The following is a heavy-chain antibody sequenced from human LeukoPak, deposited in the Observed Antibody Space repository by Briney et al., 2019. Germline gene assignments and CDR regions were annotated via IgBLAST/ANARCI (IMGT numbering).Heavy chain of an antibody. V-gene: IGHV4-59*01. CDR3: ARDYGGYRFDF. CDR1: GGSMNTYY. J-gene: IGHJ4*02. CDR2: IYSSGSN. D-gene: IGHD5-12*01. Sequence: PSETLSLTCTASGGSMNTYYWSWIRQPPGKGLEWIGNIYSSGSNNYNPSLKRRVTMSVDTSKNQLYLNLSSVTAADTAVYYCARDYGGYRFDFWGQGSLVSVSS.